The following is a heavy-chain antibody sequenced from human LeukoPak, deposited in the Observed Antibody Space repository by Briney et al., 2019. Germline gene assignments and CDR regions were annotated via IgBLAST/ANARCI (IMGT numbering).Heavy chain of an antibody. Sequence: SETLSLTCAVYGGSFSGYYWSWIRQPPGKGLEWIGEINHSGSTNYNPSLKSRVTISVDTSKNQFSLKLSSVTAADTAVYYCARTNYYDSSGPPDYWGQGTLVTVSS. J-gene: IGHJ4*02. CDR1: GGSFSGYY. D-gene: IGHD3-22*01. CDR2: INHSGST. CDR3: ARTNYYDSSGPPDY. V-gene: IGHV4-34*01.